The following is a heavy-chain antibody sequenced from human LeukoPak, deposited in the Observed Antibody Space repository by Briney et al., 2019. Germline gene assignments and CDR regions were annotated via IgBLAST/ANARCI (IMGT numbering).Heavy chain of an antibody. D-gene: IGHD5-18*01. CDR1: VYTFTGYY. V-gene: IGHV1-2*02. Sequence: ASVTVSCKASVYTFTGYYMHWVRQAPGQGLEWMGWINPNSGGTNYAQKFQGRVTMTRDTSISTAYMELSRLRSDDTAVYYCASASGYSYGFAFDIWGQGTMVTVSS. J-gene: IGHJ3*02. CDR2: INPNSGGT. CDR3: ASASGYSYGFAFDI.